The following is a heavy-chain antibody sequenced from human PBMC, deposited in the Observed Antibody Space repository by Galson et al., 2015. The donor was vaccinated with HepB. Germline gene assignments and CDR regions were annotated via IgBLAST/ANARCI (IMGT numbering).Heavy chain of an antibody. J-gene: IGHJ4*02. D-gene: IGHD2-2*01. V-gene: IGHV4-39*07. Sequence: WVRQPPGKGLEWIGSIYYSGSTYYNPSLRSRVTMSVDTSKNQFSLKLSSVTAADTAVYYCARVYCSRSSCYLGDYWGQGTLVTVSS. CDR3: ARVYCSRSSCYLGDY. CDR2: IYYSGST.